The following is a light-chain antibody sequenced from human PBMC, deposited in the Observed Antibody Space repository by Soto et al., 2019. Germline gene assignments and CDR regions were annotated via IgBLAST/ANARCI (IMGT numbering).Light chain of an antibody. CDR3: MQGTHWPPYT. CDR1: QSLAYSDGNTY. J-gene: IGKJ2*01. CDR2: KVS. V-gene: IGKV2-30*01. Sequence: DVVMTQSPLSLPVTLGQPASISCRSSQSLAYSDGNTYLNWFQQRPGQSPRRLIYKVSNRDSGAPDRCIGSGSGTDFTLKISRVEAEDVGVYYCMQGTHWPPYTFGQGTKLEIK.